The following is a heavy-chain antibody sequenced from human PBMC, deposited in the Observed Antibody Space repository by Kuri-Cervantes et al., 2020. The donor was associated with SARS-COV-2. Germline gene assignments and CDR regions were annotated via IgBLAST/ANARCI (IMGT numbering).Heavy chain of an antibody. Sequence: KVSCKGSGYSFTSYWIGWVRQMPGKGLEWMGIIYPGDSDTRYSPSFQGQVTIPADKSISTAYLQWSSLKASDTAMYYCARLQMPQYYYYYYGMDVWGQGTTVTVSS. CDR2: IYPGDSDT. CDR3: ARLQMPQYYYYYYGMDV. J-gene: IGHJ6*02. D-gene: IGHD2-2*01. CDR1: GYSFTSYW. V-gene: IGHV5-51*01.